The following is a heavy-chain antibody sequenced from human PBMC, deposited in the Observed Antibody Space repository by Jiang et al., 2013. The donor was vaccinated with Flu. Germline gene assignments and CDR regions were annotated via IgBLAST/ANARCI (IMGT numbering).Heavy chain of an antibody. Sequence: RLSCAASGFTVSSNYMSWVRQAPGKGLEWVSVIYSGGSTYYADSVKGRFTISRDNSKNTLYLQMNSLRAEDTAVYYCAREGTYYYDSSGYYYFDYWGQGTLVTVSS. V-gene: IGHV3-66*01. CDR1: GFTVSSNY. CDR3: AREGTYYYDSSGYYYFDY. J-gene: IGHJ4*02. D-gene: IGHD3-22*01. CDR2: IYSGGST.